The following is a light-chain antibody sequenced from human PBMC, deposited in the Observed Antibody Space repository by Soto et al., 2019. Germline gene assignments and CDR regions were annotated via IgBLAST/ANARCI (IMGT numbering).Light chain of an antibody. CDR3: QQRSNWPPYT. J-gene: IGKJ2*01. CDR2: DAS. CDR1: QSVSSN. Sequence: EIMLTQSPATLSLSPGERATLSCRASQSVSSNLAWYQQKPGQAPRLLIYDASNRATGIPARFSGSGSGTDFTLTISSLEPEHFAVYYCQQRSNWPPYTFGQGTKLEIK. V-gene: IGKV3-11*01.